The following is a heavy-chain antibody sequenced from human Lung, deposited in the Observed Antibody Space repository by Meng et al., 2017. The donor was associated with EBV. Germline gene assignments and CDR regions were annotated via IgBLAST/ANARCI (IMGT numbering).Heavy chain of an antibody. CDR1: GYTFTHHG. J-gene: IGHJ4*02. V-gene: IGHV1-18*01. D-gene: IGHD6-19*01. Sequence: QVQLGRCGAEVEKPGASVRVSCKASGYTFTHHGISWTRQAPGQGLEWMGWISCYNGDTNYAQKFQGRVTMTTDTSTSTAYMDLRSLRSDDTAVYYCARDPSNTSGRYAYFDYWGQGTLVTVSS. CDR2: ISCYNGDT. CDR3: ARDPSNTSGRYAYFDY.